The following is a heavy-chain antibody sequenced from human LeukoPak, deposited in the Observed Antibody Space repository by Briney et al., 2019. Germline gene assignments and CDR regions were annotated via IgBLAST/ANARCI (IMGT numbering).Heavy chain of an antibody. D-gene: IGHD4-17*01. J-gene: IGHJ4*02. CDR3: ARVSYGVDY. V-gene: IGHV4-34*01. CDR2: INHSGST. CDR1: GGSFGGYY. Sequence: SETLSLTCAVYGGSFGGYYWSWSRQPPGKGLEWIGEINHSGSTNYNPSLKGRVTISVDTSKNQFSLKLSSVTAADTAVYYCARVSYGVDYWGQGTLVTVSS.